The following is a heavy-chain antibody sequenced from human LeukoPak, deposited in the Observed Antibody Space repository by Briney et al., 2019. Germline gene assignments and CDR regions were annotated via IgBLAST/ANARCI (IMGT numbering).Heavy chain of an antibody. J-gene: IGHJ4*02. CDR1: GFTFSSYS. Sequence: GGSLRLSCAASGFTFSSYSMNWVRQAPGKGLEWVSSISSSSSYIYYADSVKGRFTISRDNAKNSLYLQMNSLRAEDTAVYYCASGTYYDFWSGYSNRPEFDYWGQGTLVTVSS. V-gene: IGHV3-21*01. CDR3: ASGTYYDFWSGYSNRPEFDY. CDR2: ISSSSSYI. D-gene: IGHD3-3*01.